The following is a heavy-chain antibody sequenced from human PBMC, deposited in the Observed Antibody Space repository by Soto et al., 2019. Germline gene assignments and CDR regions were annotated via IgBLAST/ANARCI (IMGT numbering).Heavy chain of an antibody. CDR1: GDSMDNGDHH. CDR2: ISTSGSV. J-gene: IGHJ6*02. Sequence: PSETLSLTCTLYGDSMDNGDHHWSWIRQSPGKGLEWIGHISTSGSVFYNPSLKSRLSISRDTSNNQFSLKLRSVAAGDTAVYFCARVNKFILSVSDRQNFRAMDVWGQGTTVTVSS. CDR3: ARVNKFILSVSDRQNFRAMDV. V-gene: IGHV4-30-4*01. D-gene: IGHD2-8*02.